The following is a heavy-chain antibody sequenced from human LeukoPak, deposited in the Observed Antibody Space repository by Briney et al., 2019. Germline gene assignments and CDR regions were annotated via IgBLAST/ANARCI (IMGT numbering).Heavy chain of an antibody. Sequence: GASVKVSCKASGYTFTSYTMHWVRQAPGQRLEWMGWINAGNGNTKYSQEFQGRVTITRDTSASTAYMELSSLRSEDMAVYYCARARDYGGNSGIQGYNWFDPWGQGTLVTVSS. CDR2: INAGNGNT. CDR1: GYTFTSYT. V-gene: IGHV1-3*03. CDR3: ARARDYGGNSGIQGYNWFDP. D-gene: IGHD4-23*01. J-gene: IGHJ5*02.